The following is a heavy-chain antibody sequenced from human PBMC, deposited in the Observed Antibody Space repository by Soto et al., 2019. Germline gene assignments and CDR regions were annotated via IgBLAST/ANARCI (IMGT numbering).Heavy chain of an antibody. D-gene: IGHD3-10*01. CDR2: IYDGGST. CDR3: ARGHYGSPPGYFDY. CDR1: GFTVSNNY. Sequence: EVQLVESGGGLVQRGGSLRLSCAASGFTVSNNYMSWVRQAPGMGLEWVSVIYDGGSTYYAESVKDRFTISRDNSKNTLYLQMNSLGAEDTAMYYCARGHYGSPPGYFDYWGQGTLVTVSS. J-gene: IGHJ4*02. V-gene: IGHV3-66*01.